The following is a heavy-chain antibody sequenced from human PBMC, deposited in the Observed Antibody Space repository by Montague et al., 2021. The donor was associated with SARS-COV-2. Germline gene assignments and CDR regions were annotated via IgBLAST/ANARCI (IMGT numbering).Heavy chain of an antibody. J-gene: IGHJ3*02. CDR2: TYYRSKWYH. CDR3: ARTTSSMVYPENAFDI. D-gene: IGHD2-8*01. V-gene: IGHV6-1*01. Sequence: CAISGDSVSSNTATWNWIRQSPSRGLEWLGRTYYRSKWYHDYAISLKSRITINPDTSKNQFSLQLSSVAPEDTAVFYCARTTSSMVYPENAFDIWGQGTMVTVSS. CDR1: GDSVSSNTAT.